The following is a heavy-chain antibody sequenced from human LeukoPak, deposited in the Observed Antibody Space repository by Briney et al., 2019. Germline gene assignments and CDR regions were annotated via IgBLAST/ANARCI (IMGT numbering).Heavy chain of an antibody. CDR3: ASSYVWGRYILRGDY. Sequence: GGSLRLSWASAGFTFSSYSMNWVRQAPGKGLEWVSSISSSSSYIYYADSVKGRFTISRDNAKNSLYLQMNSLRAEDTAVYYCASSYVWGRYILRGDYWGQGTLVTVSS. J-gene: IGHJ4*02. V-gene: IGHV3-21*01. CDR2: ISSSSSYI. CDR1: GFTFSSYS. D-gene: IGHD3-16*01.